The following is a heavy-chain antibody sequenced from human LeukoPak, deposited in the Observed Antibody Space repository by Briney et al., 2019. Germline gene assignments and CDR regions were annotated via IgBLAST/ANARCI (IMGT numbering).Heavy chain of an antibody. Sequence: GGSLRLSCGASGFTFSSYAMSWVRQAPGKGLAWVSAVSGGGGDTNYADSVKGRSTISRDNSKNTLYLQMNSLRAEDTAVYYCAKDYGYGSGNYFPDYWGQGTLVTVSS. J-gene: IGHJ4*02. CDR2: VSGGGGDT. CDR3: AKDYGYGSGNYFPDY. D-gene: IGHD3-10*01. CDR1: GFTFSSYA. V-gene: IGHV3-23*01.